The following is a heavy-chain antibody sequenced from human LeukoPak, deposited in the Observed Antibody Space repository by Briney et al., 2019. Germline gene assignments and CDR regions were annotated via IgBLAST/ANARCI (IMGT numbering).Heavy chain of an antibody. Sequence: GGSLRLSCAASGFTFSSYGMHWVRQAPGKGLEWVAFIRYDGSNKYYADSVKGRFTISRDNSKNTLYLQMNSLRAEDTAVYYCAKGLGDILTERRDYFDYWGQGTLVTVSS. D-gene: IGHD3-9*01. CDR3: AKGLGDILTERRDYFDY. J-gene: IGHJ4*02. CDR2: IRYDGSNK. V-gene: IGHV3-30*02. CDR1: GFTFSSYG.